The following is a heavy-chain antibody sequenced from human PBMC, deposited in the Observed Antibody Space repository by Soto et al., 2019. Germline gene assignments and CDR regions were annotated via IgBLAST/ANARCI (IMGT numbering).Heavy chain of an antibody. CDR2: ISAYNGNT. V-gene: IGHV1-18*04. D-gene: IGHD2-8*02. CDR3: GPAYCPPSSNFHYHGMDL. Sequence: QVQLVQSGAEVKKPGASVKVSCKASGYTFTSYGISWVRQAPGQGLEWMGWISAYNGNTNYAQKLHSRVTFPTETATRTTYMALGSLRSDDTAVYYLGPAYCPPSSNFHYHGMDLWGRGTTVPVSS. CDR1: GYTFTSYG. J-gene: IGHJ6*02.